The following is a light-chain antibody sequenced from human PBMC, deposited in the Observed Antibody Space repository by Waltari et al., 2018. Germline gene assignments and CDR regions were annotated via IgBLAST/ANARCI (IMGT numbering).Light chain of an antibody. CDR3: QQSYNTPYS. CDR1: ESVRSY. Sequence: EIVLTQSPATLSLSPGEGATLSCRASESVRSYLAWYQQKPGQAPRLPIYDASNRASGIPARFSGSGSGTDFSLSISSLEPEDFAVYYCQQSYNTPYSFGRGTKLEIK. CDR2: DAS. V-gene: IGKV3-11*01. J-gene: IGKJ2*03.